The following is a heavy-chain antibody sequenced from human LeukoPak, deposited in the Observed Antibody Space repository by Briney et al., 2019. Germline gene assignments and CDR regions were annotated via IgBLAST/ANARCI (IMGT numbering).Heavy chain of an antibody. CDR1: GYTFTGFY. CDR3: ARETGACTSTTCYRYFDY. J-gene: IGHJ4*02. D-gene: IGHD2-2*02. V-gene: IGHV1-2*04. Sequence: ASVKVSCKASGYTFTGFYIHWVRQAPGQGLEWMGWIKPHSGDTNYAQRFQDWVTMTRDTCLSTAYMEVSRLRSDDTAVYYCARETGACTSTTCYRYFDYWGQGTLVTVSS. CDR2: IKPHSGDT.